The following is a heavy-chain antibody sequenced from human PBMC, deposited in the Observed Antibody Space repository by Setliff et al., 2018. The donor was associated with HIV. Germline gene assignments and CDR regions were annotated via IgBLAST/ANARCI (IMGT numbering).Heavy chain of an antibody. J-gene: IGHJ4*02. V-gene: IGHV4-61*02. CDR3: ARANPDILTGHSYYFDY. CDR1: GGSISSGSYY. CDR2: IYTSGST. Sequence: PSETLSLTCTVSGGSISSGSYYWSWIRQPAGKGLEWIGRIYTSGSTNYNPSLKSRVTISVDTSKNQFSLKLSSVTAADTAVYYCARANPDILTGHSYYFDYWGQGTLVTVSS. D-gene: IGHD3-9*01.